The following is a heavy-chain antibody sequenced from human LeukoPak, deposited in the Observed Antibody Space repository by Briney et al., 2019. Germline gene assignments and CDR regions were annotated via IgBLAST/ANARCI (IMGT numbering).Heavy chain of an antibody. CDR3: ATNYYGSGPDH. V-gene: IGHV3-74*01. CDR2: IKSDGSST. D-gene: IGHD3-10*01. J-gene: IGHJ4*02. Sequence: GGSLRLSCAASGFTFSSYWMHWVRQAPGKGLVWVSRIKSDGSSTTYADSVKGRFTISRDNAKNTLHLQMNSLRAEDTAVYYRATNYYGSGPDHWGQGTLVTVSS. CDR1: GFTFSSYW.